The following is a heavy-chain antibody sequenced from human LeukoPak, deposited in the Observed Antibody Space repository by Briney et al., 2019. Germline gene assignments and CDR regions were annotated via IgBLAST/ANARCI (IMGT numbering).Heavy chain of an antibody. Sequence: SETLSLTCTVSGGSISNYFYTWIRQPPGKGLEWIGYIYYSGSTNYNPSLKSRVTISVDTSKNQFSLKLSSVTAADTAVYYCARRKPYWYFDLWGRGTLVTVSS. CDR1: GGSISNYF. CDR2: IYYSGST. V-gene: IGHV4-59*08. J-gene: IGHJ2*01. CDR3: ARRKPYWYFDL.